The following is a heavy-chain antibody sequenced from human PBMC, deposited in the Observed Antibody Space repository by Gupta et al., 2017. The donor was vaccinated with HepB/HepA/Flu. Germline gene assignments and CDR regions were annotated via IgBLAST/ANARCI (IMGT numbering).Heavy chain of an antibody. V-gene: IGHV3-74*01. CDR2: MNQHGSVI. D-gene: IGHD2/OR15-2a*01. Sequence: EVQLAESGGGLVQPGGSLRLSCAASGFTVSSYWMHWVRQAPGKGLVWVSRMNQHGSVINYADSVKGRFTISRDNTKNALYPQMNSLRAEDTAIYFCSRDTFGPYDYWGQGTLVTVSS. CDR3: SRDTFGPYDY. CDR1: GFTVSSYW. J-gene: IGHJ4*02.